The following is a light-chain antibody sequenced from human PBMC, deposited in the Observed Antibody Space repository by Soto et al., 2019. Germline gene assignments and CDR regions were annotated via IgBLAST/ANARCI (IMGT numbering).Light chain of an antibody. Sequence: DVVMTQSPLSLPVTLGQPASISCRSSQSLVYSDGNIYLNWFHQRPGQSPRRLIYMVSNRDSGVPDRFSGSGSCTDFTLKISRVEAEDVWVYYCVQGKHGLWTFGQGTRVEIK. CDR3: VQGKHGLWT. V-gene: IGKV2-30*01. CDR2: MVS. CDR1: QSLVYSDGNIY. J-gene: IGKJ1*01.